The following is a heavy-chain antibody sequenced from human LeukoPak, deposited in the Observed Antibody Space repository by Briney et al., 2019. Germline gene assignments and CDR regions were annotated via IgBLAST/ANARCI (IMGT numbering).Heavy chain of an antibody. J-gene: IGHJ4*02. CDR1: GFTFSSYW. CDR2: IKPDGSEK. CDR3: ARERSCTDGLCYSYFDH. D-gene: IGHD2-8*01. V-gene: IGHV3-7*01. Sequence: GGSLRLSCAVSGFTFSSYWMSWVRQAPGRRPEWVANIKPDGSEKYYVDSVKGRFTVSRDNAKNSLFLQMNSLRDEDTAAYYCARERSCTDGLCYSYFDHWGQGTLVTVSS.